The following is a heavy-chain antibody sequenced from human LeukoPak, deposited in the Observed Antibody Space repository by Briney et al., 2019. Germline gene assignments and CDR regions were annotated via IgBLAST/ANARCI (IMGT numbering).Heavy chain of an antibody. CDR1: GFTFSSYD. V-gene: IGHV3-13*01. Sequence: GGSLRLYCAASGFTFSSYDMHWVRQATGKGLEWVSAIGTAGDTYYPGSVKGRFTISRENAKNSLYLQMNSLRAGDTAVYYCARRGYDYGRAFDIWGQGTMVTVSS. CDR3: ARRGYDYGRAFDI. J-gene: IGHJ3*02. D-gene: IGHD5-12*01. CDR2: IGTAGDT.